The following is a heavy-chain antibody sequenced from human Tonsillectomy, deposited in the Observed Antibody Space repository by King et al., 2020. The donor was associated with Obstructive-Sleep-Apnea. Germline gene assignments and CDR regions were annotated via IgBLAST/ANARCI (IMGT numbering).Heavy chain of an antibody. CDR3: ARVSTTVLPDY. Sequence: QLVQSGAEVKKPGASVKVSCKASGYTFTSYYMHWVRQAPGQGLEWMGIINPSGGSTSYAQKFQGRVTRTRDTSTSTVYMELSSLRSEDTAVYYCARVSTTVLPDYWGQGTLVTVSS. CDR1: GYTFTSYY. D-gene: IGHD4-11*01. V-gene: IGHV1-46*01. CDR2: INPSGGST. J-gene: IGHJ4*02.